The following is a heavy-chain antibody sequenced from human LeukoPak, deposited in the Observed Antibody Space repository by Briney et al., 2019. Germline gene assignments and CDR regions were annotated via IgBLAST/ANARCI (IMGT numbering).Heavy chain of an antibody. D-gene: IGHD2-2*02. Sequence: PSETLSLTCTVSGGSISSGGYYWSWIRQHPGKGLEWIGYIYYSGSTYYNPSLKSRVTISVDTSKNQFSLKLSSVTAAGTAVYYCARGPQGYCSSTSCYNRNWFDPWGQGTLVTVSS. J-gene: IGHJ5*02. CDR2: IYYSGST. CDR1: GGSISSGGYY. V-gene: IGHV4-31*03. CDR3: ARGPQGYCSSTSCYNRNWFDP.